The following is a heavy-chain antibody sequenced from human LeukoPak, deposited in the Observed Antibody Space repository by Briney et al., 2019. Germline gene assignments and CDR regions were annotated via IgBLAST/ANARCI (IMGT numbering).Heavy chain of an antibody. CDR1: GFTFSSYA. CDR2: ISGSGGST. V-gene: IGHV3-23*01. Sequence: LTGGSLRLSCAASGFTFSSYAMSWVRQAPGKGLEWVSAISGSGGSTYYADSVKGRFTISRDNSKNTLYLQMNSLRAEDTAVYYCAKDRARLAITFDYWGQGTLVTVSS. CDR3: AKDRARLAITFDY. J-gene: IGHJ4*02.